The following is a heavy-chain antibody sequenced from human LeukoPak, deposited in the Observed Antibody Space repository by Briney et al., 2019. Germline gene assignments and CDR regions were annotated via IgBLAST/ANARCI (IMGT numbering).Heavy chain of an antibody. CDR2: MNPGSGDT. J-gene: IGHJ4*02. Sequence: AASVKVSCKASGYTFTTYDMTWVRQATGQGLEWMGWMNPGSGDTAYAQKFQDRVTMTRDTSISTAYMELSSLESEDTAIYYCARGLGDYNTDWFPVSGYWGQGTLVTVSS. CDR1: GYTFTTYD. D-gene: IGHD3-9*01. V-gene: IGHV1-8*01. CDR3: ARGLGDYNTDWFPVSGY.